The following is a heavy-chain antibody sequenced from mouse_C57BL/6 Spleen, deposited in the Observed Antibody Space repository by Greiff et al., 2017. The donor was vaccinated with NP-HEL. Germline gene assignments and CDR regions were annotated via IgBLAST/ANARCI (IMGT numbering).Heavy chain of an antibody. J-gene: IGHJ1*03. D-gene: IGHD1-1*01. Sequence: VQLQQSGTVLARPGASVKMSCKTSGYTFTSYWMHWVKQRPGQGLEWIGAIYPGNSDTSYNQKFKGKAKLTAVTSASTAYMELSSLTNEDSAVDYCTREENYYGRRRGYWYFDVWGTGTTVTVSS. V-gene: IGHV1-5*01. CDR3: TREENYYGRRRGYWYFDV. CDR1: GYTFTSYW. CDR2: IYPGNSDT.